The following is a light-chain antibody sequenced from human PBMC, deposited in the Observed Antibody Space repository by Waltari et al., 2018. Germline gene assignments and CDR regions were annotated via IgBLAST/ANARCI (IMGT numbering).Light chain of an antibody. Sequence: DIVMTQSPDSLAVSLGERATIHCKSSQSVLYSSNDKNYLAWYQQKPRQPPKLLIYWASTRESGVPDRFSGSGSGTDFTLTISSLQAEDVAVYYCQQYYSTPLTFGQGTKVEIK. J-gene: IGKJ1*01. CDR1: QSVLYSSNDKNY. CDR3: QQYYSTPLT. CDR2: WAS. V-gene: IGKV4-1*01.